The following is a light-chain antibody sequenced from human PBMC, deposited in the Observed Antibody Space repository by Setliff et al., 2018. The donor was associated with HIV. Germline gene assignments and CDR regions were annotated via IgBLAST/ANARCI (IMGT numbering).Light chain of an antibody. CDR2: DVS. J-gene: IGLJ2*01. CDR3: SSYTSNTAI. CDR1: SSDVGGYNY. V-gene: IGLV2-14*03. Sequence: QSALTQPASVSGSPGQSIAISCTGTSSDVGGYNYVSWYQQHPGKAPKLMIYDVSNRPSGVSDRFSGSKSGNTASLTISGLQAEDEADYYCSSYTSNTAIFGGGTKATVL.